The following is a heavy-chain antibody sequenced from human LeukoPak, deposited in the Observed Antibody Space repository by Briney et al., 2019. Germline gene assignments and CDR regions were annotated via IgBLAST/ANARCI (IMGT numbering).Heavy chain of an antibody. J-gene: IGHJ3*02. Sequence: PWASVKVSCKASGYTFTSYYMHWVRQAPGQGLEWMGIINPSGGSTSYAQKFQGRVTMTRDTSTSTVYMELSSLRSEDTAVYYCARARPYYYDSSGYFYDAFDIWGQGTMVTVSS. D-gene: IGHD3-22*01. CDR2: INPSGGST. V-gene: IGHV1-46*01. CDR3: ARARPYYYDSSGYFYDAFDI. CDR1: GYTFTSYY.